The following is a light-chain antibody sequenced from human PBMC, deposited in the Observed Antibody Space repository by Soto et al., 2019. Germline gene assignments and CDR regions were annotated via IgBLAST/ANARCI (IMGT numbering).Light chain of an antibody. V-gene: IGKV1-5*03. CDR3: QQYNSYSRT. CDR1: QSISSW. Sequence: DIQMTQSPSTLSASVGDRVTITCRASQSISSWLAWYQQKPGKAPKLLIYKASSLDSGVPSRFSGSGSGTEFTLTIISLQPDDFATYYCQQYNSYSRTFGQGTKVDIK. J-gene: IGKJ1*01. CDR2: KAS.